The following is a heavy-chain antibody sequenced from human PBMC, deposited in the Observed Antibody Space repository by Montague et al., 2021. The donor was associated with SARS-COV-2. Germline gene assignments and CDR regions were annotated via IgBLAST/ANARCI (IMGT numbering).Heavy chain of an antibody. CDR1: GGSFSGYY. CDR2: INHSGST. V-gene: IGHV4-34*01. Sequence: SETLSLTCAVYGGSFSGYYWSWIRQPLGKGLEWIGEINHSGSTNYNPSLKSRVTISVDTSKNQFSLKLSSATAADTAVYYCARARQDVVVPTLGIGAYYYYYYMDVWGKGTTVTVSS. J-gene: IGHJ6*03. D-gene: IGHD2-2*01. CDR3: ARARQDVVVPTLGIGAYYYYYYMDV.